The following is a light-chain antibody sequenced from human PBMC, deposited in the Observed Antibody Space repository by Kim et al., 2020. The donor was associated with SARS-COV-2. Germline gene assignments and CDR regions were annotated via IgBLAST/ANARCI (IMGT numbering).Light chain of an antibody. V-gene: IGKV1-5*01. CDR1: QSINKW. J-gene: IGKJ1*01. Sequence: ASVGERVTITCRASQSINKWLAWYQQKPGKAPKLLIYDVSTLHSGVPSTVSGSGSATEFTLSISSLQPEDFATYYCQQYYDYPWTFGQGTKVDIK. CDR2: DVS. CDR3: QQYYDYPWT.